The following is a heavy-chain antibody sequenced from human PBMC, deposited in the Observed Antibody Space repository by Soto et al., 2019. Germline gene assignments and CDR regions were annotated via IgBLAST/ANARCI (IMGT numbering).Heavy chain of an antibody. CDR3: ARKGAYSSSWYDGDFDY. D-gene: IGHD6-13*01. CDR1: GFTFSDYY. J-gene: IGHJ4*02. CDR2: ISSSSSYT. V-gene: IGHV3-11*06. Sequence: GGSLRLSCAASGFTFSDYYMSWIRQAPGKGLEWVSYISSSSSYTNYADSVKGRFTISRDNAKNSLYLQMNSLRAEDTAVYYCARKGAYSSSWYDGDFDYWGQGTLVTVSS.